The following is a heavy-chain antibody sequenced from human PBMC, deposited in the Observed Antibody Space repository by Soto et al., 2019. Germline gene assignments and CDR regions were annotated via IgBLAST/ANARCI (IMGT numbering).Heavy chain of an antibody. Sequence: SPTLSLTCAISGDSVSSNSAAWNWIRQSPSRGLEWLGRTYYRSKWYNDYAVSVKSRITINPDTSKNQFSLQLNSVTPEDTAVYYCARVGIAAAGTKADWFDPWGQGTLVTVSS. CDR3: ARVGIAAAGTKADWFDP. CDR1: GDSVSSNSAA. J-gene: IGHJ5*02. V-gene: IGHV6-1*01. CDR2: TYYRSKWYN. D-gene: IGHD6-13*01.